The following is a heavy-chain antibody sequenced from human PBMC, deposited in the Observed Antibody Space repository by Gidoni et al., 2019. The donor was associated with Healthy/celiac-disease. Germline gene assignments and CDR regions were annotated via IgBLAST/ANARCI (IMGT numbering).Heavy chain of an antibody. CDR1: GFTFSSYA. J-gene: IGHJ3*02. V-gene: IGHV3-23*01. CDR2: ISGSGGST. CDR3: AKSRYSSRDTGGAFDI. D-gene: IGHD6-13*01. Sequence: EVQLLESGGGLVQPGGSLRLFRAAYGFTFSSYAMSWGRQAPGKGLEWVSAISGSGGSTDYADSVKGRFTISRDNSKNTLYLQMNSLRAEETAVYYCAKSRYSSRDTGGAFDIWGQGTMVTVSS.